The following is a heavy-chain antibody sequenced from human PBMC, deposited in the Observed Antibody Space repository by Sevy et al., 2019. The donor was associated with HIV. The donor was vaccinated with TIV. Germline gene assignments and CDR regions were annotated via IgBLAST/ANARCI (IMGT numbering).Heavy chain of an antibody. CDR1: GFTFSPYG. Sequence: GGSLRLSCAASGFTFSPYGMTWVRQAPGKGLEWVATITMSHFFTRTSSIYYADSVMGRFTISRDDAKNSVYLQMNSLRVEDTGVYYCARDFNDWSRDYWGQGTLVTVSS. CDR2: ITMSHFFTRTSSI. D-gene: IGHD3-9*01. CDR3: ARDFNDWSRDY. V-gene: IGHV3-21*06. J-gene: IGHJ4*02.